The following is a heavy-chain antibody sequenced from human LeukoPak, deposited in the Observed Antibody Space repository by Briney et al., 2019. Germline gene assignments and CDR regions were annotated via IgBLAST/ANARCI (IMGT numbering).Heavy chain of an antibody. CDR1: GFTFSSYA. CDR2: ISGSGGST. CDR3: TKNFDSSGYYPNC. Sequence: PGGSLRLSCAASGFTFSSYAMTWVRQAPGKGLEWVSAISGSGGSTYYADSVKGRFTISRDNSKNTLYLQMNSLRAEDTAVYYCTKNFDSSGYYPNCWGQGTLVTVSS. J-gene: IGHJ4*02. V-gene: IGHV3-23*01. D-gene: IGHD3-22*01.